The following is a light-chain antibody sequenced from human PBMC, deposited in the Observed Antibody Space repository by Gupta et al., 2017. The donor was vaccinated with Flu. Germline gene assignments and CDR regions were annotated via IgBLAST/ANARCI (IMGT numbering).Light chain of an antibody. CDR3: QKYYTNLS. Sequence: INCKSSQSVLYSSISKNYLAWDQQKPVQPTKLLIYWAATRESGVPDRVSGSGSGTEFTLNISSLQAEDVAVYYCQKYYTNLSFGQGTKLEIK. J-gene: IGKJ2*01. CDR1: QSVLYSSISKNY. V-gene: IGKV4-1*01. CDR2: WAA.